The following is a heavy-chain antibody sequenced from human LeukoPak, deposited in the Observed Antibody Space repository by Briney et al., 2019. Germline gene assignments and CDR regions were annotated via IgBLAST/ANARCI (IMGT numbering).Heavy chain of an antibody. J-gene: IGHJ3*01. CDR1: GGSISTCY. CDR2: IYYSGST. Sequence: KASETLSLTCTVSGGSISTCYWGWIRQPPGKGLEWIGSIYYSGSTYYNPSLKSRVTISVDTSKNEFSLRLSSVTAADTAVYYCAHFRGGAFDFWGRGTMVTVSS. D-gene: IGHD3-16*01. V-gene: IGHV4-39*01. CDR3: AHFRGGAFDF.